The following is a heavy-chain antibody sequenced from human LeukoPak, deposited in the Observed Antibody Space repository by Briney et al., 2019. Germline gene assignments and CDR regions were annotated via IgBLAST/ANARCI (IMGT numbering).Heavy chain of an antibody. D-gene: IGHD2-15*01. CDR2: IIPIFGTA. J-gene: IGHJ4*02. CDR1: GGTFSSYA. CDR3: ARGGYCSGGSCYPIDY. V-gene: IGHV1-69*06. Sequence: SVKVSCKASGGTFSSYAISGVRQAAGQGLEWMGRIIPIFGTANYAQKFQGRVTITADKSTSTAYIELSSLRSEDTAVYYCARGGYCSGGSCYPIDYWGQGPLVPVSS.